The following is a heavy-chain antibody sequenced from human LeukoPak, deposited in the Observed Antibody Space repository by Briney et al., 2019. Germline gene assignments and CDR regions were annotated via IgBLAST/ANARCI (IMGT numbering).Heavy chain of an antibody. D-gene: IGHD2-15*01. Sequence: GGSLRLSCAASGFTFSSYAMSWVRQAPGKGLEWVSSISSSSSYIYYADSVKGRFTISRDNAKNSLYLQMNSLRAEDTAVYYCARDAKLYCSGGSCYGEPYYMDVWGKGTTVTVSS. CDR2: ISSSSSYI. CDR3: ARDAKLYCSGGSCYGEPYYMDV. V-gene: IGHV3-21*01. CDR1: GFTFSSYA. J-gene: IGHJ6*03.